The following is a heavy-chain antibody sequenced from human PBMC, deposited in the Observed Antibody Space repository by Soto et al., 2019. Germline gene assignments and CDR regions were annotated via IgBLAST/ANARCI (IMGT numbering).Heavy chain of an antibody. Sequence: QVHLQESGPDLVRPSETLSLTCSFSGGSISSDNWWSLVRQTPGMGLEWIGEIYHSGNTNYNPSLKSRVSMSVDKSKNQFSLKVTSVTAADTALYYCARLSASSKLRGVVINWGQGTLVTVSS. V-gene: IGHV4-4*02. CDR2: IYHSGNT. CDR3: ARLSASSKLRGVVIN. D-gene: IGHD3-10*01. CDR1: GGSISSDNW. J-gene: IGHJ4*02.